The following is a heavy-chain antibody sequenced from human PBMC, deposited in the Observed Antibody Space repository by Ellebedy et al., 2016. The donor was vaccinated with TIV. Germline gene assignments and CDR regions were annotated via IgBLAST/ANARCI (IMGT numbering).Heavy chain of an antibody. CDR2: LIGDGTNR. Sequence: GESLKISCAVSGFTFSTCSMSWVRLAPGKGLVWVSRLIGDGTNRDYADSVKGRFTISRDNAKNTLYLQMNSLTAEDAAVFYCARSACPFENHFYGLDVWGQGTTVTVSS. CDR3: ARSACPFENHFYGLDV. J-gene: IGHJ6*02. CDR1: GFTFSTCS. V-gene: IGHV3-74*01. D-gene: IGHD6-6*01.